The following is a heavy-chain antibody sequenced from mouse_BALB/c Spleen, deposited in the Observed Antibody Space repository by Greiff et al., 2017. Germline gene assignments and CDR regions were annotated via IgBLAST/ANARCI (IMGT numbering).Heavy chain of an antibody. D-gene: IGHD2-1*01. CDR3: ARDGNYGGYWAMDY. Sequence: VQLQQSGPQLVRPGASVKISCKASGYSFTSYWMHWVKQRPGQGLEWIGMIDPSDSETRLNQKFKDKATLTVDKSSSTAYMQLSSPTSEDSAVYYCARDGNYGGYWAMDYWGQGTSVTVSS. CDR2: IDPSDSET. J-gene: IGHJ4*01. V-gene: IGHV1S126*01. CDR1: GYSFTSYW.